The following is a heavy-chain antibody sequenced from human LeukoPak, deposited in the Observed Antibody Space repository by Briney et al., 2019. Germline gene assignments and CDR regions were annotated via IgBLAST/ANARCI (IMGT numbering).Heavy chain of an antibody. D-gene: IGHD1-26*01. CDR2: IYYSGST. Sequence: SETLSLTCTVSGGSISSGDYYWSWIRQPPGKGLEWIGYIYYSGSTYYNPSLKSRVTISVDTSKNQFSLKLSPVTAADTAVYYCARDSGSYYYFDYWGQGTLVTVSS. V-gene: IGHV4-30-4*08. CDR3: ARDSGSYYYFDY. J-gene: IGHJ4*02. CDR1: GGSISSGDYY.